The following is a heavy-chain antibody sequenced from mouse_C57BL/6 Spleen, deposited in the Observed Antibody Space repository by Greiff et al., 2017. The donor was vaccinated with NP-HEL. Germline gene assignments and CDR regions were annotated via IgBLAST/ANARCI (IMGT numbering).Heavy chain of an antibody. J-gene: IGHJ3*01. CDR1: GYTFTDYY. D-gene: IGHD1-1*01. CDR3: ARQGGSSYGFAY. Sequence: EVQLQQSGPELVKPGASVKISCKASGYTFTDYYMNWVKQSHGKSLEWIGDINPNNGGTSYNQKFKGKATLTVDKSSSTAYMELRSLTSEDSAVYYCARQGGSSYGFAYWGQGTLVTVSA. CDR2: INPNNGGT. V-gene: IGHV1-26*01.